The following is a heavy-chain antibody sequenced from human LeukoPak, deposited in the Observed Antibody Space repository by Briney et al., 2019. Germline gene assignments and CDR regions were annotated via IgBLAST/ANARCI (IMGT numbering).Heavy chain of an antibody. CDR1: GFTFSSYA. J-gene: IGHJ3*02. V-gene: IGHV3-23*01. D-gene: IGHD3-22*01. Sequence: GGSLRLSCAASGFTFSSYAMSWVRQAPGKGLEWVSAISGSGGSTYYADSVKGRFTISRDNSKSTLYLQMNSLRAEDTAVYYCAKEGVGYDSSGSPNFDIWGQGTMVTVSS. CDR2: ISGSGGST. CDR3: AKEGVGYDSSGSPNFDI.